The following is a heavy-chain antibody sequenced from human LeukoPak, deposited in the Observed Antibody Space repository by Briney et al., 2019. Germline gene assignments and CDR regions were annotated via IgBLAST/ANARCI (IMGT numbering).Heavy chain of an antibody. D-gene: IGHD6-6*01. CDR3: AREVSSSNFDY. J-gene: IGHJ4*02. Sequence: AETLSLTCTVSGGSISGSDYYWGWIRQPPGKGLEWIGYIYYSGSTNYNPSLKSRVTISVDTSKNQFSLKLSSVTAADTAVYYCAREVSSSNFDYWGQGTLVTVSS. V-gene: IGHV4-61*08. CDR1: GGSISGSDYY. CDR2: IYYSGST.